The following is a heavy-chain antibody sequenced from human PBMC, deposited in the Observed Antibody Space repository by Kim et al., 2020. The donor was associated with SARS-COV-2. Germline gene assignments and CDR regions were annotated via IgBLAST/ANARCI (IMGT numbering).Heavy chain of an antibody. D-gene: IGHD3-10*01. Sequence: SETLSLTCTVSGGSISSSSYYWGWIRQPPGKGLEWLGRIYYSGSTYYNPSLKSRVTITVDTSKKQFSLKLSDLTAADPAVPYCAYYWPAGNLLYNGMDV. J-gene: IGHJ6*01. V-gene: IGHV4-39*01. CDR3: AYYWPAGNLLYNGMDV. CDR1: GGSISSSSYY. CDR2: IYYSGST.